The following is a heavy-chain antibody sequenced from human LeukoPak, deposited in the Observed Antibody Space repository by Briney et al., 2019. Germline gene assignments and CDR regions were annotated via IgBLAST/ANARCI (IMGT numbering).Heavy chain of an antibody. D-gene: IGHD1-26*01. CDR3: APSGTYRSTDYYFDY. Sequence: GASVKVSCKASGYTFTVYFMHWVRQAPGQGLEWMGWINPDSGGTNYAQKFQGRVTMTRDTSISTAYMELNRLGSDDTAVYYCAPSGTYRSTDYYFDYWGQGTLVTVSS. CDR2: INPDSGGT. V-gene: IGHV1-2*02. J-gene: IGHJ4*02. CDR1: GYTFTVYF.